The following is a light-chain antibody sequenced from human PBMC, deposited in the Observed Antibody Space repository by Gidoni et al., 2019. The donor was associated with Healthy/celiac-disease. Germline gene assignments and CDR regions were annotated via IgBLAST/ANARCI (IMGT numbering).Light chain of an antibody. Sequence: EIVLWSPATLSLSPGERATLSCRASQSVSSYLAWYQQKPGQAPRLLIYDASNRATGIPARLRGSGSGTDFTLTSSSLEPEDFAVYYCQQRSNWPRGAFGGGTKVEIK. J-gene: IGKJ4*01. CDR2: DAS. V-gene: IGKV3-11*01. CDR1: QSVSSY. CDR3: QQRSNWPRGA.